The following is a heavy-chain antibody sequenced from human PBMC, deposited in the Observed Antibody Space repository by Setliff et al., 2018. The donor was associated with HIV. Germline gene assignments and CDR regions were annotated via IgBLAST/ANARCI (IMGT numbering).Heavy chain of an antibody. J-gene: IGHJ3*02. D-gene: IGHD2-21*02. CDR3: ASLTYCAGDCYSTGASDI. Sequence: ASVKVSCKASGGTLSNYGISWVRQAPGQGLEWMGGIIPILGTVDYPLKFQGGVTMTADESTSTAYMELSSLRSEDTALYYCASLTYCAGDCYSTGASDIWGQGTMVTVSS. V-gene: IGHV1-69*13. CDR2: IIPILGTV. CDR1: GGTLSNYG.